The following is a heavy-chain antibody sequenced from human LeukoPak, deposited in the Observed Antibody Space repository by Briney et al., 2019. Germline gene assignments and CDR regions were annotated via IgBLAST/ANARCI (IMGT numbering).Heavy chain of an antibody. CDR3: AREVYYYGSGTKHYYYHYMDV. CDR2: ISAYNGNT. Sequence: ASVKVSCKASGYTFTSYGISWVRQAPGQGLEWMGWISAYNGNTNYAQKLQGKVTMTTDTSTSTAYMELRSLRSDDTAVYYCAREVYYYGSGTKHYYYHYMDVWGKGTTVTVSS. J-gene: IGHJ6*03. V-gene: IGHV1-18*01. D-gene: IGHD3-10*01. CDR1: GYTFTSYG.